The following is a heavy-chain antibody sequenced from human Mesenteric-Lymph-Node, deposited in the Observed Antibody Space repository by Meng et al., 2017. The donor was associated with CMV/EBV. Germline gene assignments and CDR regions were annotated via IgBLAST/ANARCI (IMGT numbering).Heavy chain of an antibody. D-gene: IGHD5-12*01. V-gene: IGHV3-7*01. J-gene: IGHJ5*02. Sequence: GESLKISCAASGFTVSSNYMSWVRQAPGKGLEWVGNIKQDGSEKNYVDSVKGRFTISRDNGKKSLSLQMNSLRAEDTAVYYCARDGYGNNWFDPWGQGTLVTVSS. CDR1: GFTVSSNY. CDR3: ARDGYGNNWFDP. CDR2: IKQDGSEK.